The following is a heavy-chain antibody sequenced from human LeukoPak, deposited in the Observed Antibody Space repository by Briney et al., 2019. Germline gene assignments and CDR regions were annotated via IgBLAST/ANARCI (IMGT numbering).Heavy chain of an antibody. CDR1: GGSFSGYY. D-gene: IGHD3-3*01. CDR3: ARGRKLITIFGVVTRHGHYFDY. CDR2: INHSGST. V-gene: IGHV4-34*01. Sequence: SETLSLTCAVYGGSFSGYYWSWIRQPPGKGLEWIGEINHSGSTNYNPSLKSRVTISVDTSKNQFSLKLSSVTAADTAVYYCARGRKLITIFGVVTRHGHYFDYWGQGTLVTVSS. J-gene: IGHJ4*02.